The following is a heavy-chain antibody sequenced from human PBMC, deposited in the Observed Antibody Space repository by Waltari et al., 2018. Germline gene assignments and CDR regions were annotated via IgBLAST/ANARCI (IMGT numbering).Heavy chain of an antibody. J-gene: IGHJ6*02. D-gene: IGHD2-2*01. V-gene: IGHV4-39*01. CDR1: GGSISSSRYY. CDR2: IYYSGST. Sequence: QLQLQESGPGLVKPSETLSLTCTVSGGSISSSRYYWGWCRRPPGKGLEWIGSIYYSGSTYSNPSLKSRVTISVDTSKNQFSLKLSSVTAADTAVYYCARLPDIVVVPAADGMDVWGQGTTVTVSS. CDR3: ARLPDIVVVPAADGMDV.